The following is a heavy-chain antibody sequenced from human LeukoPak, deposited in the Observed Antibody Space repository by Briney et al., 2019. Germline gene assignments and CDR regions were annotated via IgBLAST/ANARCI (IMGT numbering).Heavy chain of an antibody. CDR1: GFNISSYG. D-gene: IGHD3-10*01. V-gene: IGHV3-48*04. J-gene: IGHJ3*02. CDR2: ISTRSSTI. Sequence: GGSLRLSCGASGFNISSYGMNWVRQAPGKGLEWGSYISTRSSTINNADSVKGRFTISRDDAKNSLYLQMNSLRAEDTAVYYCARDGRFKRDAFDIWGQGTMVTVSS. CDR3: ARDGRFKRDAFDI.